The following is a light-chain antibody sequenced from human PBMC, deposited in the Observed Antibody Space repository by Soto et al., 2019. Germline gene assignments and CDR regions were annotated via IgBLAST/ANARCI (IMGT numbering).Light chain of an antibody. CDR1: SSDVGGYNY. Sequence: QSVLTQPASVSGSPGQSITISCTGTSSDVGGYNYVSWYQQHPGKAPKLMIYEVSNRPSWVSNRFSGSNSGNTAALTISGLQAEDEADYYCSSYTSSSTYVLGTGTKV. CDR2: EVS. V-gene: IGLV2-14*01. J-gene: IGLJ1*01. CDR3: SSYTSSSTYV.